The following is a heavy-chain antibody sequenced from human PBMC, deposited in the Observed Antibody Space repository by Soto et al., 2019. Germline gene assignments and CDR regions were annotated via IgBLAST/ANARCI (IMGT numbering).Heavy chain of an antibody. J-gene: IGHJ5*02. Sequence: SVKVSCKAAGGTFSSYAISWVRQAPGQGLEWMGGIIPIFGTANYAQKFQGRVTITADESTSTAYMELSSLRSEDTAVYYCARGRTDYDFWSGHSIRGFDPWGQGTLVTVSS. CDR3: ARGRTDYDFWSGHSIRGFDP. D-gene: IGHD3-3*01. CDR2: IIPIFGTA. CDR1: GGTFSSYA. V-gene: IGHV1-69*13.